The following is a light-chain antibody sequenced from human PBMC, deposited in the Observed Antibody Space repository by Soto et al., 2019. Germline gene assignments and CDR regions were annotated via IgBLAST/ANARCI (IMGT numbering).Light chain of an antibody. Sequence: EIVLTQSPGTLSLSPGERATLSCRASQSVSSSYLAWYQQKPGQAPRLLIYGASSRATGIPDRFSGSAFGTDFTRTSTRLEPEDLAGYYCQQYGSSPLRFGSGTKVDIK. V-gene: IGKV3-20*01. CDR2: GAS. CDR1: QSVSSSY. J-gene: IGKJ3*01. CDR3: QQYGSSPLR.